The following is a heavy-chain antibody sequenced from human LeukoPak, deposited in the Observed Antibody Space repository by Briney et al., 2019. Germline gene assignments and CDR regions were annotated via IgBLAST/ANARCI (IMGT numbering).Heavy chain of an antibody. CDR3: APLEVTWGDP. Sequence: PGGSLRLSCAASGFTFSSYWMHWVRQAPGKGLLWVSRISSDGSTTTYADSVKGRFTISSDNANNTLYLQMNSLRAEDTAVYYCAPLEVTWGDPWGQGTLVTVSS. CDR1: GFTFSSYW. J-gene: IGHJ5*02. D-gene: IGHD2-21*02. CDR2: ISSDGSTT. V-gene: IGHV3-74*01.